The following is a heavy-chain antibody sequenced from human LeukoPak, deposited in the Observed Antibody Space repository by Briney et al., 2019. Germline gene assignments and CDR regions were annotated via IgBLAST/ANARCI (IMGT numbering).Heavy chain of an antibody. CDR2: INPNSGNT. V-gene: IGHV1-2*02. CDR3: ARDKNPAVFDY. J-gene: IGHJ4*02. CDR1: GYTFTGYY. Sequence: GASVKVSCKASGYTFTGYYLHWGRQAPGQGLEWMGCINPNSGNTNYAQKFQGRVTMTRDTSLSTAYMELSSLRSDDTAVYYCARDKNPAVFDYWGQGSLVTVSS.